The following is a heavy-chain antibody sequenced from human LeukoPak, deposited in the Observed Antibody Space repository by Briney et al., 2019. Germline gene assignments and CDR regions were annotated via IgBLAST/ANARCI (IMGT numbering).Heavy chain of an antibody. Sequence: SETLSLTCSVSGGSIGSRTHYWAWIRQPPGKGLEWIGSINYSGKHTYNPSLKSRVTVSIDTSKNQFSLTLSSVTAADTAVYYCARDFGDWRTDYWGQGTLVTVSS. CDR1: GGSIGSRTHY. V-gene: IGHV4-39*07. CDR2: INYSGK. D-gene: IGHD2-21*02. CDR3: ARDFGDWRTDY. J-gene: IGHJ4*02.